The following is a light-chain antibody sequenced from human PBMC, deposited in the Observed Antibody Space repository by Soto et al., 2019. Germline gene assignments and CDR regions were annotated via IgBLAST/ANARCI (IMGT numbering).Light chain of an antibody. V-gene: IGLV2-14*01. CDR2: DVN. Sequence: QSALTQPASVSGSPGQSITISCTGTSSDVGGYNYVSWYQQHPGKAPKLMICDVNNRPSGVSNRISGSKSGNAASRPISGLQAEDEADYYCISYTSSSTLAHVVFGGGTKLTVL. CDR1: SSDVGGYNY. J-gene: IGLJ2*01. CDR3: ISYTSSSTLAHVV.